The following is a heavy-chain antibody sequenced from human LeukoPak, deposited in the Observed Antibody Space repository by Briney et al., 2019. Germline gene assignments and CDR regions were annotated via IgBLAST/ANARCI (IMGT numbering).Heavy chain of an antibody. Sequence: PGGSLRLSCAASGFTFSSYSMNWVRQAPGKGLEWVAVISYDGSNKYYADSVKGRFTISRDNSKNTLYLQMNSLRAEDTAVYYCARDGDSSGYFTEFDYWGQGTLVTVSS. V-gene: IGHV3-30*03. CDR2: ISYDGSNK. CDR3: ARDGDSSGYFTEFDY. D-gene: IGHD3-22*01. CDR1: GFTFSSYS. J-gene: IGHJ4*02.